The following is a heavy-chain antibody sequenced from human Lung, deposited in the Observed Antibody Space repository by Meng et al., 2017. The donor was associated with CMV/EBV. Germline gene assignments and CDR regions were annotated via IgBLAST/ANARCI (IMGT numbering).Heavy chain of an antibody. J-gene: IGHJ5*02. D-gene: IGHD3-3*01. CDR1: GGSISSGDYY. CDR2: IYYSGST. V-gene: IGHV4-30-4*08. CDR3: ARVGSDFWSGYWP. Sequence: LSCTVSGGSISSGDYYWSWIRQSPGKGLEWIGYIYYSGSTYYNPSLKSRVTISLDTSKNQFSLKLSSVTAADTAVYYCARVGSDFWSGYWPWGQG.